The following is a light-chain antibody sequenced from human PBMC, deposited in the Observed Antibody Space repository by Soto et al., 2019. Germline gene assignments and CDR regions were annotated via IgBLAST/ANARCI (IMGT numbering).Light chain of an antibody. CDR1: QSISSY. Sequence: DIQMTQSPSSLSASVGDRVTITCRASQSISSYLNWYQQKPGKAPKLLIYAASSLQSGVPSRFSGSASGTDFTLTISSLQPEDFATYYCQQSYSTRLTFGGVTKVDI. CDR2: AAS. CDR3: QQSYSTRLT. J-gene: IGKJ4*01. V-gene: IGKV1-39*01.